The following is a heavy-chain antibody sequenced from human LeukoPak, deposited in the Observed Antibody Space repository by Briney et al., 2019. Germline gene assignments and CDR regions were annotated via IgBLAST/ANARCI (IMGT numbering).Heavy chain of an antibody. Sequence: PSETLSLTCTVSGGSISSYYWSWIRQPPGKGLEWIGYIYYTGSTSYNPSLKSRVTISMDTSKNQFSLKLSSVTAADSAVYYCARSDYSGSGTYTEFDAFDIWGQGPMVTVSS. D-gene: IGHD3-10*01. CDR1: GGSISSYY. CDR3: ARSDYSGSGTYTEFDAFDI. J-gene: IGHJ3*02. V-gene: IGHV4-59*01. CDR2: IYYTGST.